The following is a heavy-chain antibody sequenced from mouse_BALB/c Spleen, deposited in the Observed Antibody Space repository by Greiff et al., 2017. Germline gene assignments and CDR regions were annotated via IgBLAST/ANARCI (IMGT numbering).Heavy chain of an antibody. Sequence: VQLQESGAELVRPGSSVKISCKASGYAFSSYWMNWVKQRPGQGLEWIGQIYPGDGDTNYNGKFKGKATLTADKSSSTAYMQLSSLTSEDSAVYFCARGGYGSLSWFAYWGQGNLVTVSA. CDR1: GYAFSSYW. V-gene: IGHV1-80*01. J-gene: IGHJ3*01. D-gene: IGHD1-1*01. CDR2: IYPGDGDT. CDR3: ARGGYGSLSWFAY.